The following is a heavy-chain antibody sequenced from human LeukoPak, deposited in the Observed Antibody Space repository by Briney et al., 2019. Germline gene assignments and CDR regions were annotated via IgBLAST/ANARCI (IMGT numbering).Heavy chain of an antibody. CDR2: IYTSGST. CDR1: GGSISSGSDY. J-gene: IGHJ3*02. V-gene: IGHV4-61*02. CDR3: ANSLAYCGGDCYLNAFDI. Sequence: ASQTLSLTCTVSGGSISSGSDYWSWIRQPAGKGLEWIGRIYTSGSTNYNPSLKSRVTISVDTSKNQFSLKLSSVTAADTAVYYCANSLAYCGGDCYLNAFDIWGQGTMVTVSS. D-gene: IGHD2-21*01.